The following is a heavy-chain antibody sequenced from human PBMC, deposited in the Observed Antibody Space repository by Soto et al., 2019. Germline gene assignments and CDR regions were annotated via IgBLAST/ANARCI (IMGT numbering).Heavy chain of an antibody. CDR3: AKDRSTMRWFDP. V-gene: IGHV4-4*07. CDR2: VQMSGTT. Sequence: TLSLTCALSGASVRSYHWSWIRQAAGKGLEWIGRVQMSGTTNYNPSLKTRVTMSLDTPRNEVSLTMTSVTAADTAVYFCAKDRSTMRWFDPWGQGILVTVSS. D-gene: IGHD1-1*01. J-gene: IGHJ5*02. CDR1: GASVRSYH.